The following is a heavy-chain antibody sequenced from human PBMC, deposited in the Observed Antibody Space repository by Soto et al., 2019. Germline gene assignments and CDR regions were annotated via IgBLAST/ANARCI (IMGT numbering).Heavy chain of an antibody. Sequence: QVQLVESGGGVVQPGTSLRLSWTASGFIFSSYGIHWVRQAPGKGMAWVAIIWHDGSYNYYADSVTGRFTISRDNSKNTVSLQMDSLRADDTAVYYCARDREWVLDYWGQGILVTVSS. D-gene: IGHD3-3*01. CDR1: GFIFSSYG. CDR3: ARDREWVLDY. J-gene: IGHJ4*02. V-gene: IGHV3-33*01. CDR2: IWHDGSYN.